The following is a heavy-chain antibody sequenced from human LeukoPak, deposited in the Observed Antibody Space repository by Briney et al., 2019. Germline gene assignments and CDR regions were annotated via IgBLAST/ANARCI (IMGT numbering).Heavy chain of an antibody. Sequence: ASVKVSCTASGYTFTGYYMHWVRQAPGQGLEWMGWINPNSGGTNYAETFQGRVTMTRDTSISTAYMELSRLRSDDTAVYYCANLMRGYSGYADYWGQGTLVTVSS. V-gene: IGHV1-2*02. D-gene: IGHD5-12*01. CDR3: ANLMRGYSGYADY. CDR2: INPNSGGT. J-gene: IGHJ4*02. CDR1: GYTFTGYY.